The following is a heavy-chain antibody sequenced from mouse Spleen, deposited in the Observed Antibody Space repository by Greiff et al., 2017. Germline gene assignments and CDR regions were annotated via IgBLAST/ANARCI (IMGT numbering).Heavy chain of an antibody. D-gene: IGHD1-1*01. CDR1: GFNFKDTY. CDR2: IDPGNGNT. V-gene: IGHV14-3*02. CDR3: AISLFITTVLDY. J-gene: IGHJ2*01. Sequence: VQLQQSGAELVKPGASATLSCTASGFNFKDTYMHWVKQRPEQGLEWIGTIDPGNGNTKYDPKFQGKATMTADTSSNTAYLQLSSLTSEDTAVYYSAISLFITTVLDYWGQGTTLTVSS.